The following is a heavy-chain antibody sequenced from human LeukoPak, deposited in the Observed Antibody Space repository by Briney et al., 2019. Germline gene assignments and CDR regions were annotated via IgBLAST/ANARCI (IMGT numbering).Heavy chain of an antibody. J-gene: IGHJ4*02. V-gene: IGHV4-39*07. CDR1: GGSISSSSYY. CDR2: IYYSGIT. CDR3: AREDTGMAPGFDY. D-gene: IGHD5-18*01. Sequence: LETLSLTCTVSGGSISSSSYYWGWIRQPPGKGLEWIGTIYYSGITYYNPSLRSRVTISLDTSKNQFSLNLNSVTAADTAVYYCAREDTGMAPGFDYWGQGTLVTVSS.